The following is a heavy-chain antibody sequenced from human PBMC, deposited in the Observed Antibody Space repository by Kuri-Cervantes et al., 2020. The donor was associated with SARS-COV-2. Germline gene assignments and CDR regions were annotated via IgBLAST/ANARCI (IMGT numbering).Heavy chain of an antibody. D-gene: IGHD6-19*01. J-gene: IGHJ4*02. Sequence: SVKVSCKASGGTFSSAIISWVRQAPGQGLEWMGGIMPALGMPNYAQKFRDRVTITADTSTATAFLELSGLKSEDTALYYCASDGVSGSLSLDFWGQGTLVTVSS. CDR3: ASDGVSGSLSLDF. V-gene: IGHV1-69*10. CDR2: IMPALGMP. CDR1: GGTFSSAI.